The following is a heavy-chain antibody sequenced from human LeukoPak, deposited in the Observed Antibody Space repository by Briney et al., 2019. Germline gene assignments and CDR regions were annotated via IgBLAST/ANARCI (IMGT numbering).Heavy chain of an antibody. CDR3: ARGPYITGTTGYYFDY. J-gene: IGHJ4*02. Sequence: ASVKVSCKASGYTFTSYDINWVRQATGQGLEWMGWMNPNSGNTGYARKFQGRVTMTRNTSISTAYMELSSLRSEDTAVYYCARGPYITGTTGYYFDYWGQGTLVTVSS. D-gene: IGHD1-20*01. V-gene: IGHV1-8*01. CDR1: GYTFTSYD. CDR2: MNPNSGNT.